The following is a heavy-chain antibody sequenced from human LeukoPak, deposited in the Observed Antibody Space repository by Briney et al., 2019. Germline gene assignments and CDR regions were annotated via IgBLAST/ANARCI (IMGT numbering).Heavy chain of an antibody. J-gene: IGHJ3*02. D-gene: IGHD6-19*01. CDR3: VRDGKRGASGDAFDI. CDR1: GGSTGTYF. CDR2: ITSSGGT. Sequence: PSETLSLTCTVSGGSTGTYFWSWIRQPAGKGLEWIGRITSSGGTKHNPSLQSRVTVSLDTSENQISLKLTSVTAADTAVYYCVRDGKRGASGDAFDIWGQGTMVTVSS. V-gene: IGHV4-4*07.